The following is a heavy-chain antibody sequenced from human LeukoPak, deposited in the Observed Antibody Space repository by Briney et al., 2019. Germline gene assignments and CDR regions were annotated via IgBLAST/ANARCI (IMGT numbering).Heavy chain of an antibody. D-gene: IGHD3-22*01. Sequence: GGSLRLSCAASGFSFITYSMSWVRQAPGKGLEWVSYISASSDSIYYADSVRGRFTISRDNAKNSLYLQMNSLRAEDTAVYYCATSRYDSSGYYGIIAYWGQGTLVTVSS. CDR2: ISASSDSI. CDR1: GFSFITYS. V-gene: IGHV3-48*04. CDR3: ATSRYDSSGYYGIIAY. J-gene: IGHJ4*02.